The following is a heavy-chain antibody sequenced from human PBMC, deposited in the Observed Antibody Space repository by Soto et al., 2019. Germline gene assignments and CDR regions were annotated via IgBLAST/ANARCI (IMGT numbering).Heavy chain of an antibody. Sequence: EVQLLESGGGLVQPGGSLRLSCAASGFTFSSYAMSWVRQAPGKGLAWVSAISGSGGSTYYADSVKGRFTISRDNSKNTLYLQMNSLRAEDTAVYYCAKTPSLGYCSGGSCYHFDYWGQGTLVTVSS. CDR2: ISGSGGST. CDR1: GFTFSSYA. D-gene: IGHD2-15*01. J-gene: IGHJ4*02. CDR3: AKTPSLGYCSGGSCYHFDY. V-gene: IGHV3-23*01.